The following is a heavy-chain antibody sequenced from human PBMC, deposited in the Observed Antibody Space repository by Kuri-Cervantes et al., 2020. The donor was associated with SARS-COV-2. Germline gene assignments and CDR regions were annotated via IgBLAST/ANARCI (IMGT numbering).Heavy chain of an antibody. CDR3: AMEKRPSGGAIAY. D-gene: IGHD6-19*01. CDR1: GLSVFNKY. J-gene: IGHJ4*02. V-gene: IGHV3-53*01. CDR2: IYDSGST. Sequence: GGSLRLSCAASGLSVFNKYMSWVRQAPGKGLEWVSIIYDSGSTYYRDSVKGRFTISRDSSKNTLSLQMNSLRVEDTAVYYCAMEKRPSGGAIAYWGQGTLVTVSS.